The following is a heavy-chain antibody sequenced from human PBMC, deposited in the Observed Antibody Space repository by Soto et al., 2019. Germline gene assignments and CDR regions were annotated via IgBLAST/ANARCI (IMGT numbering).Heavy chain of an antibody. Sequence: PGASQTLSCRTSGYQFTSSGIAWVRHLPGKGLEWMGIIFPSDSDTRYSPSFQGQVTISADRSTSTVFLQWASLKASDTAVYFCARKDKSGYFNWFDPWGQGTLVSV. J-gene: IGHJ5*02. V-gene: IGHV5-51*01. D-gene: IGHD3-22*01. CDR1: GYQFTSSG. CDR2: IFPSDSDT. CDR3: ARKDKSGYFNWFDP.